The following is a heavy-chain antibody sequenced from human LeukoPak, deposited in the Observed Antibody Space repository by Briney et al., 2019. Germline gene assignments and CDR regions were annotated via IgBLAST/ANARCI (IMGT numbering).Heavy chain of an antibody. CDR2: IHYSGST. J-gene: IGHJ4*02. Sequence: SETLSLTCTVSGGSISGYYWSWIRQPPGKGLEWIAYIHYSGSTSYNPSLKSRVTISVDMSKNQCSLRMTSVTAADTAVYYCARGVEPLAANTLAYWGQGTLVTVSS. CDR1: GGSISGYY. CDR3: ARGVEPLAANTLAY. D-gene: IGHD1-14*01. V-gene: IGHV4-59*08.